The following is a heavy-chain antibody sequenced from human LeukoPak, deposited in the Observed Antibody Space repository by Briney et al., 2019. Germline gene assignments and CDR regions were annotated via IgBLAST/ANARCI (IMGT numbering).Heavy chain of an antibody. CDR3: ARTPNCSSTSCYGPYYYYYMDV. J-gene: IGHJ6*03. D-gene: IGHD2-2*01. V-gene: IGHV1-69*05. CDR2: IIPIFGTA. CDR1: GGTFSSYA. Sequence: SVKVSCKASGGTFSSYAISWVRQAPGQGLEWMGGIIPIFGTANYAQKFQGRVTITTDESTSTAYMELSSLRSEDTAVYYCARTPNCSSTSCYGPYYYYYMDVWGKGTTVTVSS.